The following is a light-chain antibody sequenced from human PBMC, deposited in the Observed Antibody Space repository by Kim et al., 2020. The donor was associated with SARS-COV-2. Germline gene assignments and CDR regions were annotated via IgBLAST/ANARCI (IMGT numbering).Light chain of an antibody. J-gene: IGKJ4*01. CDR3: QQTFSNILS. Sequence: DIQMTQSPSSLSASVGDRITITCRASQNINGHLNWYQQKPGRAPTLLIYSASSLQSGVPSRFSGSESGTDFTLTISSLQPEDFASYYCQQTFSNILSFGGGTKVDIK. CDR1: QNINGH. CDR2: SAS. V-gene: IGKV1-39*01.